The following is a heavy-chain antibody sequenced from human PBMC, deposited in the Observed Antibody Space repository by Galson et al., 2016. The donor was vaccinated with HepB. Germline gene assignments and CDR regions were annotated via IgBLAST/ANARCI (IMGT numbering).Heavy chain of an antibody. CDR1: GFTFRSYA. V-gene: IGHV3-23*01. J-gene: IGHJ4*02. Sequence: SLRLSCAASGFTFRSYAMSWVRQGPGKGLECVSAISGSGGSTYYAASVKGRFTISRDNSKNTLFLQMDSLRVEDTAVYYCAKHGDNWGSYFDYWGQETLVTVSS. CDR2: ISGSGGST. CDR3: AKHGDNWGSYFDY. D-gene: IGHD4-23*01.